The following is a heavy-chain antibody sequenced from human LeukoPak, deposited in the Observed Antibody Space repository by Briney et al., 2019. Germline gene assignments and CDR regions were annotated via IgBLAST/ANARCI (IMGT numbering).Heavy chain of an antibody. D-gene: IGHD4-17*01. CDR2: IIPIFGTA. CDR3: AIYRYYGGYLRAFQI. J-gene: IGHJ3*02. Sequence: SVKVSCKASGGTFSSYAISWVRQAPGQGLEWMGRIIPIFGTANYAQKFQGRVTITTDESTSTAYMELSSLRSEDTAVYYCAIYRYYGGYLRAFQIWGQGTMVTVSS. V-gene: IGHV1-69*05. CDR1: GGTFSSYA.